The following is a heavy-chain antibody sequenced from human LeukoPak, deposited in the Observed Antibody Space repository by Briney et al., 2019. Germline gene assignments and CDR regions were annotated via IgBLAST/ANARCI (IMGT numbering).Heavy chain of an antibody. V-gene: IGHV3-48*03. CDR2: ISSSGVTM. J-gene: IGHJ4*02. D-gene: IGHD2-15*01. CDR3: VRYCSGGSCLA. CDR1: AFTVSSYE. Sequence: GGCLRLSCAASAFTVSSYEMNWVSQAPGKGLDWISYISSSGVTMHYADSVKGRFTISRDNAKNSLYLQMNSLRVEDTAVYYCVRYCSGGSCLAWGQGALVTVSS.